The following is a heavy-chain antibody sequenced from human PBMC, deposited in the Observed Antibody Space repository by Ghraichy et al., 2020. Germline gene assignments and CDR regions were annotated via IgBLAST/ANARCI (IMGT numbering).Heavy chain of an antibody. J-gene: IGHJ5*01. CDR3: AKTIVKGPRNKWFDS. CDR2: ITVYNGKT. V-gene: IGHV1-18*04. CDR1: GYSFTNYG. D-gene: IGHD3-3*01. Sequence: ASVKVSCKAYGYSFTNYGITWVRQAPGQGLEWMGWITVYNGKTNYAQSLQDRVSMTTDTSTSTAYMELRNLKSDDTAVYYCAKTIVKGPRNKWFDSWGQGTLVTVSS.